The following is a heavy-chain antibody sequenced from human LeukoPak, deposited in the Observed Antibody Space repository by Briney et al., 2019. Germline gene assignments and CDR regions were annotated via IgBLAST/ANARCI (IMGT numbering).Heavy chain of an antibody. V-gene: IGHV3-33*01. Sequence: GRSLRLSCAASGFTFSDYGIHWVRQAPGQGLEWVALIWYDGSKKYYADSVKGRFTVSRDNTKNTLYLQLNSLRADDTAVYYCARAHSSSSTFDLWGQGTLVTVSS. CDR3: ARAHSSSSTFDL. D-gene: IGHD6-6*01. CDR1: GFTFSDYG. J-gene: IGHJ4*02. CDR2: IWYDGSKK.